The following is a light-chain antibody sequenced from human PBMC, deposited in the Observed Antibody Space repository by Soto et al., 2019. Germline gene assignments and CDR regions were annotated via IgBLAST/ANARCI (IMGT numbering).Light chain of an antibody. J-gene: IGLJ2*01. Sequence: HSALTQPASVSGSPGQSITISCTGTSSDVGGYNYVSWYQHHPGKAPKLMIYDVSNRPSGVSDRFSGSKSGNTASLTISGLQAEDEADYHCSSYTSTSTYVLFGGGTKLTVL. CDR3: SSYTSTSTYVL. CDR2: DVS. V-gene: IGLV2-14*03. CDR1: SSDVGGYNY.